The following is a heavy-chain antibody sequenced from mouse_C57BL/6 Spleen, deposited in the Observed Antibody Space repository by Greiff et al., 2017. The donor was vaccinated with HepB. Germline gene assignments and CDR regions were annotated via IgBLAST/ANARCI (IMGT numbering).Heavy chain of an antibody. V-gene: IGHV5-6*02. CDR2: ISSGGSYT. CDR3: ARQALGDFDY. J-gene: IGHJ2*01. Sequence: DVKLVESGGDLVKPGGSLKLSCAASGFTFSSYGMSWVRQTPDKRLEWVATISSGGSYTYYPDSVKGRFTISRDNAKNTLYLQMSSLKSEDTAMYYCARQALGDFDYWGQGTTLTVSS. CDR1: GFTFSSYG. D-gene: IGHD4-1*01.